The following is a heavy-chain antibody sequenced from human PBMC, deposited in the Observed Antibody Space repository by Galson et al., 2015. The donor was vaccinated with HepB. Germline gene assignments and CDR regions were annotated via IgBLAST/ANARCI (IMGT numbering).Heavy chain of an antibody. J-gene: IGHJ4*02. V-gene: IGHV3-9*01. D-gene: IGHD4-17*01. CDR1: GFTFDDYA. CDR3: AKAQDDHGDYGESLFEY. Sequence: SLRLSCAGSGFTFDDYAMHWVRQAPGKGLEWVSGISWNSGSIGYADSVKGRFTISRNNAKNFLYLQMNSLRAEDTALYYCAKAQDDHGDYGESLFEYWGQGTLVTVSS. CDR2: ISWNSGSI.